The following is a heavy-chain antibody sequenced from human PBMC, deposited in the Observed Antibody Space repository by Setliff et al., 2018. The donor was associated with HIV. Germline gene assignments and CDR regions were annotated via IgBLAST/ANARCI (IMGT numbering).Heavy chain of an antibody. J-gene: IGHJ4*02. CDR3: ARVSSSYYFLGAFDS. CDR1: GGSISSSSYY. Sequence: PSETLSLTCTVSGGSISSSSYYWGWIRQPPGKGLEWIGHIHTSGSTNYNPSLKSRVTISLDTSKNQFSLKLRSATATDTALYYCARVSSSYYFLGAFDSWGQGTLVTVSS. V-gene: IGHV4-61*05. CDR2: IHTSGST. D-gene: IGHD6-13*01.